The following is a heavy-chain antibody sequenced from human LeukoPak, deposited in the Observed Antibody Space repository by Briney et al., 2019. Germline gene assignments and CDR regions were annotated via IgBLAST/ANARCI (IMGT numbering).Heavy chain of an antibody. CDR3: TSHYYDSSGYLRLFDY. D-gene: IGHD3-22*01. V-gene: IGHV4-59*01. CDR2: IYYTGST. CDR1: GGSISNYY. J-gene: IGHJ4*02. Sequence: SETLSLTCTVSGGSISNYYWTWIRQPPGKGLEWIGYIYYTGSTNYNPSLKSRITISVDTSKNQFSLKLSSVTAADTAVYYCTSHYYDSSGYLRLFDYWGQGTLVTVSS.